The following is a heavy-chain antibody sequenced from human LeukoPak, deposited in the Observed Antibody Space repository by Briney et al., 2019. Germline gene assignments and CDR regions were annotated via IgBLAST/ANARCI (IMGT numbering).Heavy chain of an antibody. D-gene: IGHD2-15*01. J-gene: IGHJ3*02. CDR3: ARERLGSSDAFDI. V-gene: IGHV4-61*01. CDR2: IYYSGST. CDR1: GGSVSSGSYY. Sequence: SETLSITCTVSGGSVSSGSYYWSWIRQPPGKGLEWIGYIYYSGSTNYNPSLKSRVTISVDTSKNQFSLKLSSVTAADTAVYYCARERLGSSDAFDIWGQGTMVTVSS.